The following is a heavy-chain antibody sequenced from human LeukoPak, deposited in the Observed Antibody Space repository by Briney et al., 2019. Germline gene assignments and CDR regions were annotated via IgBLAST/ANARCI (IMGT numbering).Heavy chain of an antibody. D-gene: IGHD3-22*01. CDR2: INPNSGGT. J-gene: IGHJ4*02. Sequence: ASVKVSCKASGYTFTGYYMHWVRQAPGHGLEWMGRINPNSGGTNYAQTFQGRVTMTRDTSISTAYMELSRLRSDDTAVYYCATYYYDSSGYSLPGYWGQGTLVTVSS. CDR1: GYTFTGYY. CDR3: ATYYYDSSGYSLPGY. V-gene: IGHV1-2*06.